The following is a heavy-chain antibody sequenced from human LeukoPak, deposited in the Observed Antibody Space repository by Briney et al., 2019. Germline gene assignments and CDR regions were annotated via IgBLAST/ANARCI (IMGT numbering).Heavy chain of an antibody. CDR3: AKDGSIVGATTTDY. Sequence: GGSLRLSCAASGFTFSSYAMSWVRQAPGKGGEWVSAISGSGGSTYYADSVKGRFTISRDNSKNTLYLQMNSLRAEDTAVYYCAKDGSIVGATTTDYWGQGTLVTVSS. V-gene: IGHV3-23*01. J-gene: IGHJ4*02. D-gene: IGHD1-26*01. CDR1: GFTFSSYA. CDR2: ISGSGGST.